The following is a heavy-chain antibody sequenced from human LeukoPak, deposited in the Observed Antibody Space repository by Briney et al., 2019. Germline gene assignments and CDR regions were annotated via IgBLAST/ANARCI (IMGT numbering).Heavy chain of an antibody. J-gene: IGHJ4*02. CDR3: ARERPDNDC. V-gene: IGHV3-21*01. CDR1: GFTFSSYS. CDR2: ISSSSNYI. D-gene: IGHD1-1*01. Sequence: GGSLRLPCAASGFTFSSYSMTWVRQAPGKGLEWVSSISSSSNYIYYADSVKGRFTISRDNAKNSLFLQMNSLRAEDTAVYYCARERPDNDCWGQGTLVTVS.